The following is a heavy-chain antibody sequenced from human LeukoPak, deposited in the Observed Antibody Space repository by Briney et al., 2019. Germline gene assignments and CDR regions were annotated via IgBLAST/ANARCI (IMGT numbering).Heavy chain of an antibody. D-gene: IGHD6-13*01. CDR1: GGSLSSGNYF. J-gene: IGHJ5*02. CDR2: GSDRGAT. Sequence: PSQTLSLTCPVTGGSLSSGNYFWSWIRQPPGKGLEWIGEGSDRGATNFNPSLRSRVTISAYTPKNQLTLKLSAVNAAATAVYFCTKNGQSRYPFDRWGQGTLVTTSS. V-gene: IGHV4-30-2*01. CDR3: TKNGQSRYPFDR.